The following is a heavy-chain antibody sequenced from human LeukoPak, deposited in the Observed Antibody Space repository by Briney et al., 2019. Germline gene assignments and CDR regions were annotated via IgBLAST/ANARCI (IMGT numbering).Heavy chain of an antibody. Sequence: PSETLSLTCTVAGASITSYYWGWIRQPPGKGLEWIGYIYYSESTNYSPSLKSRVTMSVGTSKNQFSLKLSSVTVADTAVYYCARVGRGWYAFDYWGQGTLVTVSS. CDR1: GASITSYY. CDR3: ARVGRGWYAFDY. J-gene: IGHJ4*02. V-gene: IGHV4-59*01. CDR2: IYYSEST. D-gene: IGHD6-19*01.